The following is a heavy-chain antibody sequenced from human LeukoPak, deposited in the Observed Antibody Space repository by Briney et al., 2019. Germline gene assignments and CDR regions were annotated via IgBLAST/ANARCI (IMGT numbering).Heavy chain of an antibody. D-gene: IGHD4-17*01. J-gene: IGHJ6*03. CDR3: ARGQEETTGYYYMDV. V-gene: IGHV1-46*01. Sequence: ASVKVSCKASGYTFTSYYMHWLRQAPGQGLEWMGIINPSGGSTSYAQKFQGRVTMTRDMSTSTVYMELSSLRSEDTAVYYCARGQEETTGYYYMDVWGKGTTVTVSS. CDR1: GYTFTSYY. CDR2: INPSGGST.